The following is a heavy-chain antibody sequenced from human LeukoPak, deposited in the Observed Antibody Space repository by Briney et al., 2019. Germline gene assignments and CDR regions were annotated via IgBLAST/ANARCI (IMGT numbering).Heavy chain of an antibody. V-gene: IGHV1-18*01. CDR2: ISAYNGYT. J-gene: IGHJ4*02. CDR1: GYTFTNYG. Sequence: GASVKVSCKASGYTFTNYGISLVRQAPGQGLEWMGWISAYNGYTNYAQKLQGRVTMTTDTSTSTAYMELRSLRSDDTAVYYCAREHYYDSSGYFDYWGQGTLVTVSS. D-gene: IGHD3-22*01. CDR3: AREHYYDSSGYFDY.